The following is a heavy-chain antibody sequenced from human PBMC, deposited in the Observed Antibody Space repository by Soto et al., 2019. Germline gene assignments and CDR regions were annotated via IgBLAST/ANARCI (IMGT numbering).Heavy chain of an antibody. D-gene: IGHD3-22*01. Sequence: QVQLVQTGGGAVLPGRSLSLSCAASGFRFSDYGMQWVRQAPGKGLEWAAVISYDVNNKYYADSVKGRFTISRDNSKNTLYLQMEGLRVEDTAVYYCERGVRSGSSGYYNPSFDYWGQGTLVTVSS. CDR2: ISYDVNNK. J-gene: IGHJ4*02. CDR1: GFRFSDYG. CDR3: ERGVRSGSSGYYNPSFDY. V-gene: IGHV3-30*03.